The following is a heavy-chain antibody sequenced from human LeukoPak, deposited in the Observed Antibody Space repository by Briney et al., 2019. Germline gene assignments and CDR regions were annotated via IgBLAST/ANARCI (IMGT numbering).Heavy chain of an antibody. CDR2: IYYSGST. CDR1: GGSISSYY. J-gene: IGHJ3*02. Sequence: PSETLSLACTVSGGSISSYYWSWIRQPPGKGLEWIGYIYYSGSTNYNPSLKSRVTISVDTSKNQFSLKLSSVTAADTAVYYCARGLGLGAFDIWGQGTMVTVSS. V-gene: IGHV4-59*01. D-gene: IGHD6-19*01. CDR3: ARGLGLGAFDI.